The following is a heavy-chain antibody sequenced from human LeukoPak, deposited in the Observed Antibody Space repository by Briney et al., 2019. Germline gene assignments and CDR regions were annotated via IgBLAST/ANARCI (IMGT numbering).Heavy chain of an antibody. CDR3: ARVPGGTYYFDS. V-gene: IGHV3-23*01. CDR1: GFNFTNYA. J-gene: IGHJ4*02. Sequence: GGSLRLSCAASGFNFTNYAMSWVRQAPGKGLEWVSVIGVTAGSTFYADSVKGRFTISRDNAKNSLYLQMNRLRAEDTAVYYCARVPGGTYYFDSWGQGSLVIVSS. CDR2: IGVTAGST. D-gene: IGHD3-16*01.